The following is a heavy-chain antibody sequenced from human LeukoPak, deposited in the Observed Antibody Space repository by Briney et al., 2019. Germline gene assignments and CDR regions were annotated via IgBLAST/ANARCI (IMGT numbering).Heavy chain of an antibody. V-gene: IGHV4-38-2*02. J-gene: IGHJ6*03. CDR2: IHHSGRT. Sequence: PSETLSLTCTVSGYSISSDYYWGWIRQPPGKGLEWIGSIHHSGRTYYNPSLKSRVTISVDTSKNQFSLKLSSVTAADTAVYYCARTTEAHSWRTRYYDYYMDVWGKGTTVTVSS. CDR1: GYSISSDYY. CDR3: ARTTEAHSWRTRYYDYYMDV. D-gene: IGHD6-13*01.